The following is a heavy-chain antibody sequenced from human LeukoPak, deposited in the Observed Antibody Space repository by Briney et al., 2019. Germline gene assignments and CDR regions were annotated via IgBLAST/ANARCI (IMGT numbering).Heavy chain of an antibody. CDR2: INPNSGGT. CDR1: GYTFTSYG. V-gene: IGHV1-2*06. J-gene: IGHJ4*02. D-gene: IGHD3-10*01. Sequence: ASVKVSCKASGYTFTSYGISWVRQAPGQGLEWMGRINPNSGGTNYAQKFQGRVTMTRDTSITTAYMDLSRLTYDDTAVYYCARGGTEARSGDYWGQGTLVTVSS. CDR3: ARGGTEARSGDY.